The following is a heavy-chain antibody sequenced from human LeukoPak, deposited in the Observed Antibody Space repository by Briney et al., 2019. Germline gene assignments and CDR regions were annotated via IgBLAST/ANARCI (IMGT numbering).Heavy chain of an antibody. CDR1: GYTFTGYY. CDR2: ISTNSGGT. J-gene: IGHJ3*02. V-gene: IGHV1-2*02. D-gene: IGHD2-15*01. CDR3: ARTDCSGGSCYAGDAFDI. Sequence: SVKVSCKASGYTFTGYYMHWVRQAPGQGLEWMGWISTNSGGTNYAQKFQGRVTMTRDTSISTAYMELSRLRSDDTAVYYCARTDCSGGSCYAGDAFDIWGQGTMVTVSS.